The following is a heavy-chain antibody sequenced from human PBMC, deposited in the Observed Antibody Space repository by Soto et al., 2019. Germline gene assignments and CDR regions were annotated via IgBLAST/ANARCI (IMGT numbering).Heavy chain of an antibody. CDR3: ARVGMRSYDFWSGYYPYYYYGMDV. D-gene: IGHD3-3*01. V-gene: IGHV3-7*01. Sequence: GWSLRLSCAASGFTFSSYWMSWVRQAPGKGLEWVANIKQDGSEKYYVDSVKGRFTISRDNAKNSLYLQMNSLRAEDTAVYYCARVGMRSYDFWSGYYPYYYYGMDVWGQGTTVTGSS. J-gene: IGHJ6*02. CDR2: IKQDGSEK. CDR1: GFTFSSYW.